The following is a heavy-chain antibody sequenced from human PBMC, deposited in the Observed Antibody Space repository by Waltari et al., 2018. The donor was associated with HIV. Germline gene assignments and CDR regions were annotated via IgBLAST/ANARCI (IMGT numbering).Heavy chain of an antibody. CDR2: INSDGRST. J-gene: IGHJ3*02. V-gene: IGHV3-74*01. CDR3: ARERTGYSYGYDAFDI. D-gene: IGHD5-18*01. CDR1: GFTFSNYW. Sequence: EVQLVESGGGLVQPGGSLRLSCAASGFTFSNYWMHWVRQAPGKGLVGVSRINSDGRSTTNADPGKGRFTISRDNAKNTLYLQMNSLRAEDTAVYYCARERTGYSYGYDAFDIWGQGTMVTVSS.